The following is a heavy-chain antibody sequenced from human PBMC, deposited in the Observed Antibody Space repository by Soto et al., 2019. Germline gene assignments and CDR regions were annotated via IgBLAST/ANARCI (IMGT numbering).Heavy chain of an antibody. CDR3: ARDPEYIVVVPAGPYFDY. J-gene: IGHJ4*02. Sequence: ASVKVSCKASGYTFTSYGISWVRQAPGQGLEWMGWISAYNGNTNYAQKLQGRVTMTTDTSTSTAYMELRSLRSDDTAVYYCARDPEYIVVVPAGPYFDYWGQGTLVTVSS. D-gene: IGHD2-2*01. CDR2: ISAYNGNT. CDR1: GYTFTSYG. V-gene: IGHV1-18*01.